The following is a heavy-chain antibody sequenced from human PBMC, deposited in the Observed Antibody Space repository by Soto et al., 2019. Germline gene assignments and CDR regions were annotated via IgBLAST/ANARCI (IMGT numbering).Heavy chain of an antibody. CDR3: ARDRCSGGSCYSPFDY. CDR2: INAGNGNT. J-gene: IGHJ4*02. D-gene: IGHD2-15*01. CDR1: GYTFTSYA. Sequence: ASVKVSCKASGYTFTSYAMHWVRQAPGQRLEWMGWINAGNGNTKYSQKFQGRVTITRDTSASTAYMELNSLRAEDTAVYYCARDRCSGGSCYSPFDYWGQGTLVTVSS. V-gene: IGHV1-3*01.